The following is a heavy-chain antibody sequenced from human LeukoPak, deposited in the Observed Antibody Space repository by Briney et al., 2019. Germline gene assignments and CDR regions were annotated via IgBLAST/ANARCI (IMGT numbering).Heavy chain of an antibody. CDR3: ARLPLYQLLYRPGIDY. CDR1: GGSISSSSYY. J-gene: IGHJ4*02. CDR2: IYYSGST. D-gene: IGHD2-2*02. Sequence: PSETLSLTCTVSGGSISSSSYYWGWIRQPPGKGLEWIGSIYYSGSTYYNPSLKSRVTISVDTSKNQFSLKLSSVTAADTAVYYCARLPLYQLLYRPGIDYWGQGTLVTVSS. V-gene: IGHV4-39*01.